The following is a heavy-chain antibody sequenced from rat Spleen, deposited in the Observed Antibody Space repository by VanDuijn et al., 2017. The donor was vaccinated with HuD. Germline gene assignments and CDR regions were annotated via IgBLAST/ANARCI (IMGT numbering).Heavy chain of an antibody. D-gene: IGHD1-1*01. V-gene: IGHV5-29*01. CDR1: GFTFSDYY. J-gene: IGHJ2*01. CDR3: ARHGGDSKYYFDH. CDR2: ISYDGLNT. Sequence: EVQLVESDGGLVQPGRSLKLSCAASGFTFSDYYMAWVRPAPAKELECVATISYDGLNTYYRDSVKGRFTISRDNAKSTLYLQIDSLRSEDTATYYCARHGGDSKYYFDHWGRGVMVTVSS.